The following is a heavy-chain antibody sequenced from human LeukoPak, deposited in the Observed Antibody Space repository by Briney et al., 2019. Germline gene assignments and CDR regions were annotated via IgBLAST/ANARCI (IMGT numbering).Heavy chain of an antibody. CDR2: IDARSGIV. V-gene: IGHV3-48*01. D-gene: IGHD3-3*01. J-gene: IGHJ3*02. Sequence: PGGSLRLSCAASGFTFTMFGMNWVRQAPGMGLEWVSYIDARSGIVYYADSVQGRFTISRDDAKDSVFLQMNSLRVDDTAVYYCARTYDFGRGPPGDAFDNWGQGTLVTVPS. CDR1: GFTFTMFG. CDR3: ARTYDFGRGPPGDAFDN.